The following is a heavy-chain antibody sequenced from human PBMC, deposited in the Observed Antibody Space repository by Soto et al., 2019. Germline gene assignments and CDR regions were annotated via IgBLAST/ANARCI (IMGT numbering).Heavy chain of an antibody. CDR3: ARNGYTYGMDV. D-gene: IGHD5-18*01. V-gene: IGHV4-31*03. J-gene: IGHJ6*02. CDR1: GGTTSSGGFY. Sequence: SETLSLTCTVSGGTTSSGGFYWSWIRQHPGKGLEWIGYIYYSGISYYNPSLKSRVSISLDTSRNQFSMTLNSVTAADTAVYYCARNGYTYGMDVWGQGATVTVSS. CDR2: IYYSGIS.